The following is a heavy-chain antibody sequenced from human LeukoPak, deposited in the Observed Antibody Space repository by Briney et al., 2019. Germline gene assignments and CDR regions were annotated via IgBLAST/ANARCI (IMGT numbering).Heavy chain of an antibody. V-gene: IGHV3-7*01. CDR3: ATYSSSWYMIGAFDI. J-gene: IGHJ3*02. Sequence: GGSLRLSCAASGFTFSRYWMSWVRQAPGKGLEWVANIKQDGSEKYYVDSVKGRFTISRDNAKNSLYLQMNSLRAEDTAVYYCATYSSSWYMIGAFDIWGQGTMVTVSS. CDR2: IKQDGSEK. D-gene: IGHD6-13*01. CDR1: GFTFSRYW.